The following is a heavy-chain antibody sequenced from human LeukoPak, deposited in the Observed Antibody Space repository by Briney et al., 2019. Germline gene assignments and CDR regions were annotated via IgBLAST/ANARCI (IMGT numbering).Heavy chain of an antibody. CDR1: GYTFTGYY. CDR2: IIPIFGTA. CDR3: ARGRYYYYMDV. V-gene: IGHV1-69*05. J-gene: IGHJ6*03. Sequence: SVKVSCKASGYTFTGYYMHWVRQAPGQGLEWMGGIIPIFGTANYAQKFQGRVTITTDESTSTAYMELSSLRSEDTAVYYCARGRYYYYMDVWGKGTTVTVSS.